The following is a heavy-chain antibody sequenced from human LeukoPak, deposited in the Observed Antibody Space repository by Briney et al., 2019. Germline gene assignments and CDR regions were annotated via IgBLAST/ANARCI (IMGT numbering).Heavy chain of an antibody. CDR3: AKFKRMGELLA. D-gene: IGHD1-26*01. CDR1: GFTVSSNY. J-gene: IGHJ3*01. CDR2: ISGSGGST. V-gene: IGHV3-23*01. Sequence: PGGSLRLSCAASGFTVSSNYMSWVRQAPGKGLEWVSAISGSGGSTYYADSVKGRFTISRDNSKNTLYLQMNSLRAEDTAVYYCAKFKRMGELLAWGQGTMVTVSS.